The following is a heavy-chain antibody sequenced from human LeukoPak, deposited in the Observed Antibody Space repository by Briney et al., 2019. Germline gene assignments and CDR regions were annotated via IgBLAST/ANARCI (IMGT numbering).Heavy chain of an antibody. CDR2: ISSSSSYI. CDR3: ARGIPRWVFGVQRVRYYFDY. V-gene: IGHV3-21*01. D-gene: IGHD3-3*01. CDR1: GFTFSSYS. J-gene: IGHJ4*02. Sequence: PGGSLRLSCAASGFTFSSYSMNWVRQAPGKGLEWVSSISSSSSYIYYADSVKGRFTISRDNAKNSLYLQMNSLRAEDTAVYYCARGIPRWVFGVQRVRYYFDYWGQGTLVTVSS.